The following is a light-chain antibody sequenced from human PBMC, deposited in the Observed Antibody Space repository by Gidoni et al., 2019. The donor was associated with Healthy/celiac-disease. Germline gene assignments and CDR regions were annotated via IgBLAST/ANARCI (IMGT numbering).Light chain of an antibody. CDR1: QDIGSH. V-gene: IGKV1-9*01. Sequence: DIQLNQSPSFLSASVGDRVTITCRTSQDIGSHIAWYQQKPGKAPKLLIYYAFILQSGVPSRFSGSGSGTEFSLTISSLQPGDFATYYCQQANSHLALTFGGGTKVDI. CDR3: QQANSHLALT. J-gene: IGKJ4*01. CDR2: YAF.